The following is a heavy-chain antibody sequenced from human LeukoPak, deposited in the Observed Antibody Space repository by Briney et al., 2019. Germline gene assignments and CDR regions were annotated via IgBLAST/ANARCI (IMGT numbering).Heavy chain of an antibody. Sequence: SETLSLTCTVSGGSISTYYWSWIRQPPGKGLEWIGHIYYSGTTNYNPSLKSRVTISVDTSKNQFSLKLSSVTAADTAVYYCARGVYIAAAQYGYWGQGTLVTVSS. V-gene: IGHV4-59*01. CDR2: IYYSGTT. CDR1: GGSISTYY. D-gene: IGHD6-13*01. CDR3: ARGVYIAAAQYGY. J-gene: IGHJ4*02.